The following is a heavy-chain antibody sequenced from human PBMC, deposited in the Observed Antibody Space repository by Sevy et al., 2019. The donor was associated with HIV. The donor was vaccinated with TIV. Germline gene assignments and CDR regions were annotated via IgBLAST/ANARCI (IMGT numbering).Heavy chain of an antibody. J-gene: IGHJ6*02. D-gene: IGHD3-3*01. CDR2: INPSGGST. V-gene: IGHV1-46*03. CDR3: ARDHTIFGVLDYYYGMDV. Sequence: ASVKVSCKASGYTFTSYYMHWVRQAPGQGLEWMGIINPSGGSTSYAQKFQGRVTMTRDTSTSTVYMELSSLRSEDTAVYYCARDHTIFGVLDYYYGMDVGGQGTTVTVSS. CDR1: GYTFTSYY.